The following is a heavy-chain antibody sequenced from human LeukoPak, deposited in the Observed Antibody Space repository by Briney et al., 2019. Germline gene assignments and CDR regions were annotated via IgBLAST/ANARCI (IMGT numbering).Heavy chain of an antibody. J-gene: IGHJ4*02. V-gene: IGHV3-30*02. D-gene: IGHD3-9*01. CDR3: AKDLPRPSYLDPTDYYLPGG. Sequence: GGSLRLSCATSGFTFSSYGMHWVRQAPGKGLEWVAFIRYDGSNKYYADSVKGRFTISRDDSKNTLYLQMNSLRAEDTAVYYCAKDLPRPSYLDPTDYYLPGGWGQGTLVTVPS. CDR1: GFTFSSYG. CDR2: IRYDGSNK.